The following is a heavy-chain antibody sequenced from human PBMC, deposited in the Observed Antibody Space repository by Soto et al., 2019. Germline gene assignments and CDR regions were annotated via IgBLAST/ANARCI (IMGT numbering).Heavy chain of an antibody. CDR3: ARDQATYAYYYGMDV. CDR1: RFTFSTYA. D-gene: IGHD1-1*01. V-gene: IGHV3-30*04. J-gene: IGHJ6*02. Sequence: GGSLRLSCAASRFTFSTYAMYWVRQAPGKGLEWVASVSYDGSYKYYGSSVKGRFTISRDNTKNMLYLQMNTLRAEYTAVYYCARDQATYAYYYGMDVWGQGTTVTVSS. CDR2: VSYDGSYK.